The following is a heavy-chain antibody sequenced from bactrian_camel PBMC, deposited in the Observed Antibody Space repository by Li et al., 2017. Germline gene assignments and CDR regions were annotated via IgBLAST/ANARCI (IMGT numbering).Heavy chain of an antibody. J-gene: IGHJ4*01. V-gene: IGHV3S53*01. D-gene: IGHD7*01. CDR2: IGQIGFT. Sequence: HVQLVESGGDSVQAGASLRLTCTLSGRTGNIYWVRWFRQVPGKQREEVASIGQIGFTTYADFVKGRFTVSKDIVKNMLYLQLNNLKSEDTAIYYCSEWWANWGQGTQVTV. CDR1: GRTGNIYW. CDR3: SEWWAN.